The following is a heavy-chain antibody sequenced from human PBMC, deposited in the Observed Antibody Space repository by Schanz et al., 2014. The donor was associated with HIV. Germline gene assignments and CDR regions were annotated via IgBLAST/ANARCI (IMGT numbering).Heavy chain of an antibody. CDR1: GGSISTGGYY. D-gene: IGHD3-10*01. J-gene: IGHJ4*02. Sequence: QLQESGPGLVKPSQTLSVTCTVSGGSISTGGYYWAWVRQPPGKGLEWLGYIYYSGSTYYNPSLKSRVSISVDTSKNRFSLKLSSVTAADTAVYYCARDVPSGGFDYWGQGTLVTVSS. CDR2: IYYSGST. CDR3: ARDVPSGGFDY. V-gene: IGHV4-31*03.